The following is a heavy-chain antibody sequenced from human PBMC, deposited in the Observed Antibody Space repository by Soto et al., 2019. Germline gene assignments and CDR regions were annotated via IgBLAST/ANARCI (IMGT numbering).Heavy chain of an antibody. V-gene: IGHV1-69*13. J-gene: IGHJ6*02. CDR3: ARDKVGLTIFGAYYSGMDV. Sequence: ASVKVSCKASGGTFSSYAISWVRQAPGQGLEWMGGIIPIFGTANYAQKFQGRVTITADESTSTAYMELSSLRSEDTAVYYCARDKVGLTIFGAYYSGMDVRGQGTPVTVS. CDR2: IIPIFGTA. CDR1: GGTFSSYA. D-gene: IGHD3-9*01.